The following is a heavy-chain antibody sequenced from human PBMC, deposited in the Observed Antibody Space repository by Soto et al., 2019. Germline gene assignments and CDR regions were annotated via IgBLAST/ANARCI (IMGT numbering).Heavy chain of an antibody. CDR2: ISAHNGNT. CDR1: GYAFTTYG. V-gene: IGHV1-18*01. CDR3: ARGRYGDY. J-gene: IGHJ4*02. D-gene: IGHD1-1*01. Sequence: QVHLVQSGAEVKKPGASVKVSCKGSGYAFTTYGITWVRQAPGQGLEWMGWISAHNGNTNYAQKLQGRVTVTRDTSTSPAYMELRSLRSADPAVYYCARGRYGDYWGQGALVTVSS.